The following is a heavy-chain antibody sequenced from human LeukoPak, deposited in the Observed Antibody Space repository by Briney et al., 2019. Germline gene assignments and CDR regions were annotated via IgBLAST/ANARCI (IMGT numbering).Heavy chain of an antibody. CDR1: GDSVSSNSAA. Sequence: SQTLSLTCAISGDSVSSNSAAWNWIRQSPSRGLEWLGRTYYRSKWYNDYAVSVKSRITINPDTSKNQFSLQLNSVTPEDTAVYYCARGRLARGAAGDAFDIWGQGTMVTVSS. CDR2: TYYRSKWYN. V-gene: IGHV6-1*01. D-gene: IGHD3-10*01. CDR3: ARGRLARGAAGDAFDI. J-gene: IGHJ3*02.